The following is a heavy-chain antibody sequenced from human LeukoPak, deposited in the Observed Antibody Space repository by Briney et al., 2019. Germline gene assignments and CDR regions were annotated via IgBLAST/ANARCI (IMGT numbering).Heavy chain of an antibody. D-gene: IGHD3-22*01. J-gene: IGHJ4*02. Sequence: PSETLSLTCAVSGDSISSNYWWTWVRQPPGKGLEWIGEIHHSGSTNYGPSLKSRATISVDYSRNQFSLGLSSVTAADTAVYYCARGIPGYFGTSGYYYEYWGQGTLVTVSS. CDR3: ARGIPGYFGTSGYYYEY. V-gene: IGHV4-4*02. CDR1: GDSISSNYW. CDR2: IHHSGST.